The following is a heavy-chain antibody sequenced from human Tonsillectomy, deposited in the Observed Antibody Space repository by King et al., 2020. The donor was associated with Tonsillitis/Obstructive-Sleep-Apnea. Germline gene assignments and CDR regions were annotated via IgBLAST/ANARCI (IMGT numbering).Heavy chain of an antibody. Sequence: VQLVESGGGLVQPGGSLRLSCAASGVTVSSNYMSLVRQAPGKGLDWVSVIYSGGSTYYADSVKGRFTISRDNSKNTLYLQMNSLRAEDTAVYYCARFPQYGDYFDFWGQGTLVTVSS. J-gene: IGHJ4*02. CDR2: IYSGGST. CDR1: GVTVSSNY. D-gene: IGHD4-17*01. CDR3: ARFPQYGDYFDF. V-gene: IGHV3-66*01.